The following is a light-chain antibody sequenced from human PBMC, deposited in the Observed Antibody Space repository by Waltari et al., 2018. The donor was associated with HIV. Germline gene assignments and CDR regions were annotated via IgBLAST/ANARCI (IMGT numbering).Light chain of an antibody. V-gene: IGKV2-40*01. CDR1: RSLFNSDDDNTY. CDR3: RQRVDFPIT. CDR2: TPS. J-gene: IGKJ5*01. Sequence: IVMTQTPLFLPVTPGETASISCRSSRSLFNSDDDNTYVDWYLQQPGQSPQVLIYTPSYRASGVPDRFRGRGSGSEFTLKISRVEGGDVGVYYCRQRVDFPITFGQGTRLDI.